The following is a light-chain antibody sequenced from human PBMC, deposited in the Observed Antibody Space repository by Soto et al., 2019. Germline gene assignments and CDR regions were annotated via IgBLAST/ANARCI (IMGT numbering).Light chain of an antibody. CDR2: SGS. J-gene: IGKJ4*01. V-gene: IGKV3-20*01. CDR3: QQYGKSPLT. CDR1: ESLGSSY. Sequence: IVLTQSPGTLSLSPGHRATLSCRASESLGSSYLAWYQQKTGQAPRLLIYSGSTRAAGIPDRFSGSGSATDFTLTISRVEPEDFAVYYCQQYGKSPLTFGGGTKVDIK.